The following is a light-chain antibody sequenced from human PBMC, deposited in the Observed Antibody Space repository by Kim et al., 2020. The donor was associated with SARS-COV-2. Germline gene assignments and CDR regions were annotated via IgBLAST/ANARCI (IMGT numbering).Light chain of an antibody. V-gene: IGLV2-23*02. CDR3: CSYAGSWALV. CDR1: SSDVGNYNL. J-gene: IGLJ3*02. Sequence: QSALTQPASVSGTPGHSITISCTGTSSDVGNYNLVSWYQQHPGKAPKLMIYDVSKRPSGVSNRFSASKPGSTASLTISGVQAEDEADYFCCSYAGSWALVFGGGTQLTVL. CDR2: DVS.